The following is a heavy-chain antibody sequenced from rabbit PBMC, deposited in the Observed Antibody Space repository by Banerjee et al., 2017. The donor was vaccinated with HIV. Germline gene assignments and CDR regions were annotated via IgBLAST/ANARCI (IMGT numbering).Heavy chain of an antibody. D-gene: IGHD7-1*01. CDR2: INTSSGNT. J-gene: IGHJ4*01. CDR3: ARGGYAGYAGYGWNFNL. CDR1: GFSFSNKYV. Sequence: QEQLEESGGDLVKPGGTLTLTCTASGFSFSNKYVMCWVRQAPGKGLEWIACINTSSGNTVYATWAKGRFTISRTSSTTVALQMTSLTAADTATYFCARGGYAGYAGYGWNFNLWGPGTLVTVS. V-gene: IGHV1S45*01.